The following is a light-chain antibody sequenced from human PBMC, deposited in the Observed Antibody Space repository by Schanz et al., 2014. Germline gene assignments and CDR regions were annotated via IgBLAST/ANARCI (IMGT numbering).Light chain of an antibody. CDR1: QGIGSN. Sequence: ETLMTQSPATLSVSPGGRATLSCRASQGIGSNLAWYRQKPGQAPSLLIYGASTRATGIPARFSGGGSGTDFTLTISSLQSEDLAVYFCQQYDTWPRTFGQGTKVEI. J-gene: IGKJ1*01. CDR2: GAS. CDR3: QQYDTWPRT. V-gene: IGKV3D-15*01.